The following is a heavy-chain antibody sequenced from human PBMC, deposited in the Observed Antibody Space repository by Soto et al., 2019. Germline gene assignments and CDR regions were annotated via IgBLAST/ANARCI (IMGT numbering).Heavy chain of an antibody. CDR3: ARDGGSYYYGSGTVGIDY. CDR1: GYTFTSYA. CDR2: INAGNGNT. D-gene: IGHD3-10*01. J-gene: IGHJ4*02. V-gene: IGHV1-3*01. Sequence: QVQLVQSGAEVKKPGASVKVSCKASGYTFTSYAMHWVRQAPGQRLEWMGWINAGNGNTKYSQKFQGRVTITRDTSASTAYMELSSLRSEDTAVYYCARDGGSYYYGSGTVGIDYWGQGTLVTVSS.